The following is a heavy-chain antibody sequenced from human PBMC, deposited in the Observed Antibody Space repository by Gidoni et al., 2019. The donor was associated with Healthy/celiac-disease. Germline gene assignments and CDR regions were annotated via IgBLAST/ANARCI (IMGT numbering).Heavy chain of an antibody. Sequence: EVQLLESGGGLVQPGGSLRLSCAASGVTFSSYAMSWVRQAPGKGLEWVSASSGSGVSTYYADSVKGRFTISRDNSKNTLYLQMNSLRAEDTAVYYCAKDRVGATQVNYFDYWGQGTLVTVSS. CDR1: GVTFSSYA. CDR3: AKDRVGATQVNYFDY. D-gene: IGHD1-26*01. CDR2: SSGSGVST. V-gene: IGHV3-23*01. J-gene: IGHJ4*02.